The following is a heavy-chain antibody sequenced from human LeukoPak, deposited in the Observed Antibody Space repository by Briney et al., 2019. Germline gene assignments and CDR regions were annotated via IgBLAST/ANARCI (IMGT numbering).Heavy chain of an antibody. CDR2: IYTSGST. Sequence: SETLSLTCTVSGGSISSYYWSWIRQPAGKGLVWIGRIYTSGSTNYNPSLKSRVTMSVDTSKNQFSLKLSSVTAADTAVYYCARDPSNWNDDAFDIWGQGTMVTVSS. D-gene: IGHD1-1*01. V-gene: IGHV4-4*07. J-gene: IGHJ3*02. CDR1: GGSISSYY. CDR3: ARDPSNWNDDAFDI.